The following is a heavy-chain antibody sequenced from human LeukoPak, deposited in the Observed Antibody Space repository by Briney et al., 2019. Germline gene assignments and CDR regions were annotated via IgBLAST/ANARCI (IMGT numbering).Heavy chain of an antibody. V-gene: IGHV4-59*08. D-gene: IGHD3-3*02. CDR2: IYYSGST. J-gene: IGHJ4*02. CDR3: ARGQFWSGYSI. Sequence: SETLSLTCIVSGGSISSYYWSWIRQPPGKGLECIGYIYYSGSTNYNPSLKSRVTMSVDTSKNQFSLNLSSVTAADTAVYYCARGQFWSGYSIWGQGTLVTVSS. CDR1: GGSISSYY.